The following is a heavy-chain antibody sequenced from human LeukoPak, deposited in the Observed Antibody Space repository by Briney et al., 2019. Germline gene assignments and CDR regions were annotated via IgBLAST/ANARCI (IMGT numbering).Heavy chain of an antibody. CDR1: GFTFEYYA. CDR3: ARVPNTAIPDYYMDV. Sequence: GGSLRLSCAASGFTFEYYAMSWVRQAPGKGLEWVSGINWNGGSTGYADSVKGRFTISRDNAKNSLYLQMNILRAEDTALYYCARVPNTAIPDYYMDVWGKGAAVTVSS. J-gene: IGHJ6*03. V-gene: IGHV3-20*04. CDR2: INWNGGST. D-gene: IGHD5-18*01.